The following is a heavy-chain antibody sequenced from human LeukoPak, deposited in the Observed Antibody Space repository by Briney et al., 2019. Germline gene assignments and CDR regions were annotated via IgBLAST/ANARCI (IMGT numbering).Heavy chain of an antibody. V-gene: IGHV4-39*07. CDR2: IYYSGST. D-gene: IGHD5-18*01. CDR3: ARVPIPVDTAMYYFDY. CDR1: GGSISSSSYY. Sequence: SETLSLTCTVSGGSISSSSYYWGWIRQPPGKGLEWIGSIYYSGSTYYNPSLKSRVTISVDTSKNQFSLRLSSVTAADTAVYYCARVPIPVDTAMYYFDYWGQGTLVTVSS. J-gene: IGHJ4*02.